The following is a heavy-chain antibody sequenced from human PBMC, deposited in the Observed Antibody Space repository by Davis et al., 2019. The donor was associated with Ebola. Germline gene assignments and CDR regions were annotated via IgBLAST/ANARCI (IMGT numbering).Heavy chain of an antibody. Sequence: PGGSLRLSCAASGFTVSSNYMSWVRQAPGKGLEWVSVIYSGGSTYYADSVKGRFTISRDNSKNTLYLQMNSLRAEDTAVYYCARDRAYDYVWGSAIYYYYGMDVWGQGTTVTVSS. CDR3: ARDRAYDYVWGSAIYYYYGMDV. J-gene: IGHJ6*02. CDR2: IYSGGST. D-gene: IGHD3-16*01. V-gene: IGHV3-66*01. CDR1: GFTVSSNY.